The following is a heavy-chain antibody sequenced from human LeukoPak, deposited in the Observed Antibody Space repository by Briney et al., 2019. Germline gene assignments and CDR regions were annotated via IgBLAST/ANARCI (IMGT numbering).Heavy chain of an antibody. CDR2: LNADGSAT. CDR1: GFTFTNYA. Sequence: GGSLRLSCAASGFTFTNYAMHWVRQAPGKGLVWVSRLNADGSATTYADSVKGRFTVSRDDAKNTLYLRMYSLRVDDTAVYYCAREAPCGTDCSFYQGFWGQGTLVTVSS. CDR3: AREAPCGTDCSFYQGF. D-gene: IGHD2-21*02. V-gene: IGHV3-74*01. J-gene: IGHJ4*02.